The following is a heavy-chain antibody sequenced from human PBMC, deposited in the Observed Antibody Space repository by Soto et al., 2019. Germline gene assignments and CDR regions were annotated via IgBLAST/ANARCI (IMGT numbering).Heavy chain of an antibody. CDR2: ISGSGGSA. Sequence: GGSLRLSCAASEVTFSSYPMTWVRQAPGKGLYWVSSISGSGGSAYYADSVKGRFTISRDNSKNTLYLQMNSLRAEDTAVYYCAKVGPYDSGSSMFRYNWFVPWGPGILVTV. CDR3: AKVGPYDSGSSMFRYNWFVP. V-gene: IGHV3-23*01. D-gene: IGHD3-10*01. J-gene: IGHJ5*02. CDR1: EVTFSSYP.